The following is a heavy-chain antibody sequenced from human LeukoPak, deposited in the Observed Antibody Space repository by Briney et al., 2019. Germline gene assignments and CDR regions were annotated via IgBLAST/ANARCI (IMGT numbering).Heavy chain of an antibody. D-gene: IGHD2-2*01. CDR1: GYTFTGYY. CDR2: INPNSGGT. CDR3: ARVVGGYQLLIYAFGI. Sequence: ASVKVSCKASGYTFTGYYMHWVRQAPGQGLEWMGWINPNSGGTNYAQKFQGRVTMTRDTSISTAYMELSRLRSDDTAVYYCARVVGGYQLLIYAFGIWGQGTMVTVSS. V-gene: IGHV1-2*02. J-gene: IGHJ3*02.